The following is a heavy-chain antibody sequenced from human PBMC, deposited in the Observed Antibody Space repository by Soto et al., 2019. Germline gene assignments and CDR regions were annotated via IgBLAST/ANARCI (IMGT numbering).Heavy chain of an antibody. CDR3: SIVEYVTSSPIG. CDR1: GFTFSGSA. J-gene: IGHJ4*02. CDR2: IRTKSNGYAT. Sequence: PGGSLRLSCAASGFTFSGSAIHWVRQASGKGLEWVARIRTKSNGYATTYAASVKGSFTISRDDSKNMAYLQMNRLKTEDTAMYYCSIVEYVTSSPIGWGQGTLVTVSS. V-gene: IGHV3-73*01. D-gene: IGHD6-6*01.